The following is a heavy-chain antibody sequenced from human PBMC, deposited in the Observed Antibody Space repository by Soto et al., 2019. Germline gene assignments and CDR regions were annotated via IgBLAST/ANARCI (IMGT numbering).Heavy chain of an antibody. J-gene: IGHJ4*02. Sequence: PGGSLRLSCVTYGLTFTDYWMSWVRQAPGKGLEWVANIKQDESEKHYLDSVKGRFTISRDNAKNSLYLQMNSLRAEDTAVYYCASDRFRGTYYLRGVTYFFEEWGQGAPVTVSS. CDR2: IKQDESEK. CDR3: ASDRFRGTYYLRGVTYFFEE. D-gene: IGHD1-26*01. CDR1: GLTFTDYW. V-gene: IGHV3-7*03.